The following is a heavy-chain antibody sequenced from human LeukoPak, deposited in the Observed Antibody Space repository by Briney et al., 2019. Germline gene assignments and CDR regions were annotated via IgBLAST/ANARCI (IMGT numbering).Heavy chain of an antibody. J-gene: IGHJ3*02. CDR3: ARVVYDSSGYYGGLSAFDI. D-gene: IGHD3-22*01. Sequence: SETLSLTCAVYGGSFSGYYWSWIRQPPGKGLEWIGEINHSGSTNYNPSLKSRVTISVDTSKNQFSLKLSSVTAADTAVYYCARVVYDSSGYYGGLSAFDIWGQGTMVTVSP. V-gene: IGHV4-34*01. CDR1: GGSFSGYY. CDR2: INHSGST.